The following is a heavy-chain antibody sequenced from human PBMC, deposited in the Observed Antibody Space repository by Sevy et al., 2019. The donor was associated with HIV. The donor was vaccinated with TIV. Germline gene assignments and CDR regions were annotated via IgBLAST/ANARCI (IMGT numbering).Heavy chain of an antibody. CDR3: ATTKDYYDSSGCPFDY. J-gene: IGHJ4*02. V-gene: IGHV1-24*01. CDR2: FDPEDGET. Sequence: ASVKVSCKVSGYTLTGLSMHWVRQAPGKGLEWMGSFDPEDGETIYAQNFQGRVTMTEDTSTDTAYMELSSLRSEDTAVYFCATTKDYYDSSGCPFDYWGQGTLLTVSS. D-gene: IGHD3-22*01. CDR1: GYTLTGLS.